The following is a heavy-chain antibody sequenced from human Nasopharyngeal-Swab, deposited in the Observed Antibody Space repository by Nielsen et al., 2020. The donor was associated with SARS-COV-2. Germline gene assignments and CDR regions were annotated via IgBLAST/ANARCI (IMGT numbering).Heavy chain of an antibody. J-gene: IGHJ3*02. Sequence: GESLKISCAASGFTVSSNYMSWVRQAPGKGLEWVSVIYSGGSTYSADSVKGRFTISRDNSKNTLYLQMNSLRAEDTAVYYCARLRWELLPDAFDIWGQGTMVTVSS. D-gene: IGHD1-26*01. V-gene: IGHV3-66*01. CDR3: ARLRWELLPDAFDI. CDR1: GFTVSSNY. CDR2: IYSGGST.